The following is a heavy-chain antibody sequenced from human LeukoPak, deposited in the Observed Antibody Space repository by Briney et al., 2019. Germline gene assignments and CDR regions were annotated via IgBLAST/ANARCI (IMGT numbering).Heavy chain of an antibody. J-gene: IGHJ4*02. D-gene: IGHD3-3*01. CDR2: VYPGDSTA. CDR1: GYSFANYG. Sequence: GESLKISCKGSGYSFANYGIGWVRQMPGKGLEWMGIVYPGDSTARYSPSFQGQVTVSADESISTAYLQWSSLKASDTAMYYCARPRSIFGVVIYWGQGTLVTVSS. CDR3: ARPRSIFGVVIY. V-gene: IGHV5-51*01.